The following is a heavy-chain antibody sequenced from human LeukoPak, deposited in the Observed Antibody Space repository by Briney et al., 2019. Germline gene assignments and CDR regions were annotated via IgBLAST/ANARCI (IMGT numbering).Heavy chain of an antibody. CDR2: IYHSGST. V-gene: IGHV4-38-2*02. D-gene: IGHD6-6*01. CDR3: ARAGSRGSSSSGRFTGYYYYYYMDV. J-gene: IGHJ6*03. Sequence: KPSETLSLTCTVSGYSISSGYYWGWIRQPPGKGLEWIGSIYHSGSTYYNPSLKSRVTISVDTSKNQFSLKLSSVTAADTAVYYCARAGSRGSSSSGRFTGYYYYYYMDVWGKGTTVTVSS. CDR1: GYSISSGYY.